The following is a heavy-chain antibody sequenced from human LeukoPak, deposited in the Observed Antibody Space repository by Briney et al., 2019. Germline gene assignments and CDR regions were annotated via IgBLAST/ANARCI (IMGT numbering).Heavy chain of an antibody. Sequence: GASVKVSCKASGYTFTNYDINWVRQATGQGLEWMGWVNPNSHNTGYAQKFQGRVTMTMSTSINTAYMELSSLRSEDTAVYYCARAKTSTTTGYYYYGMDVRGQGTTVTVSS. D-gene: IGHD1-1*01. CDR3: ARAKTSTTTGYYYYGMDV. CDR2: VNPNSHNT. CDR1: GYTFTNYD. V-gene: IGHV1-8*01. J-gene: IGHJ6*02.